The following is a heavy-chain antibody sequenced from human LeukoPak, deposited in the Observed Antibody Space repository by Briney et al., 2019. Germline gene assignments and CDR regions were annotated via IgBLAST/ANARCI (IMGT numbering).Heavy chain of an antibody. Sequence: ASVKVSCKASGYTFTSYGISWVRQAPGQGLEWMGWISAYNGNTNYTQKLQGRVTMTTDTSTSTAYMELRSLRSDDTAVYYCARQQWLDSTFDYWGQGTLVTVSS. J-gene: IGHJ4*02. CDR2: ISAYNGNT. V-gene: IGHV1-18*01. CDR3: ARQQWLDSTFDY. D-gene: IGHD6-19*01. CDR1: GYTFTSYG.